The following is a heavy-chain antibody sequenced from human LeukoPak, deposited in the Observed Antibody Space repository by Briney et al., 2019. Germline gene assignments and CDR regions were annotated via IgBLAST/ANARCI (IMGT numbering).Heavy chain of an antibody. Sequence: SVKVSCKASGGTFSSYAISWVRQAPGQGLEWMGGIIPIFGTANYAQKFQGRVTITADESTSTAYMELSSLRSEDTAVYYCARGPSAYCGGDCYVFDYWGQGTLVTVSS. CDR1: GGTFSSYA. CDR3: ARGPSAYCGGDCYVFDY. V-gene: IGHV1-69*01. D-gene: IGHD2-21*02. CDR2: IIPIFGTA. J-gene: IGHJ4*02.